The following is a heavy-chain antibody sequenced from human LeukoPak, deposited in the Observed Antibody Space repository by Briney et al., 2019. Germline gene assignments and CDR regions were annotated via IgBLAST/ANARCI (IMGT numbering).Heavy chain of an antibody. CDR3: ARDYGGSSPFDY. CDR2: INWNSGNI. V-gene: IGHV3-9*01. D-gene: IGHD4-23*01. J-gene: IGHJ4*02. Sequence: PGGSLRLSCAASGFTFDDYAMHWVRQAPGKGLEWVSAINWNSGNIGYADSVKGRFTISRDNAKNSLYLQMNSLRAEDTAVYYCARDYGGSSPFDYWGQGTLVTVSS. CDR1: GFTFDDYA.